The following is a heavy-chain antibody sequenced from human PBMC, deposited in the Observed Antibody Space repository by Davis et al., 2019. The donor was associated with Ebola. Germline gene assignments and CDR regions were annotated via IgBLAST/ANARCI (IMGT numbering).Heavy chain of an antibody. Sequence: PSETLSLTCTVSGGSINYSYWSWIRQPPGQGLEWIGSVYYRGTTLYNPSLKSRVTMLVDTSKSQFSLRLTSLTAADTAMYYCAKAQYCTSTTCYDRYDPWGQGTLVSVTS. CDR2: VYYRGTT. J-gene: IGHJ5*02. CDR3: AKAQYCTSTTCYDRYDP. CDR1: GGSINYSY. D-gene: IGHD2-2*01. V-gene: IGHV4-59*01.